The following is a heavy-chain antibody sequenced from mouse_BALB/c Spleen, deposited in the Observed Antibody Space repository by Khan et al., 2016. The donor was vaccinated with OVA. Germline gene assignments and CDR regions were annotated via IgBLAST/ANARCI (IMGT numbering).Heavy chain of an antibody. CDR1: GYTFTSYY. CDR2: INPSDGDT. CDR3: TRSGYGTFAY. Sequence: QVQLQQSGAELVKPGASVKLSCKASGYTFTSYYMYWEKQRPGQGLEWIGEINPSDGDTNFNEKFKSKATLTVDKSSSTAYMQLSSLTSEDSAVYYCTRSGYGTFAYWGQGTLVTVSA. D-gene: IGHD2-1*01. V-gene: IGHV1S81*02. J-gene: IGHJ3*01.